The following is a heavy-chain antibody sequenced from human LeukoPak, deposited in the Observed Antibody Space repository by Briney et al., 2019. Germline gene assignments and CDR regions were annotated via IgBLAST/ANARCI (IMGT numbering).Heavy chain of an antibody. V-gene: IGHV3-23*01. CDR1: GVTFTTYV. CDR2: MSGSGGST. D-gene: IGHD3-9*01. Sequence: GGSLRLSCAASGVTFTTYVMSWVRQAPGKGLEWVSTMSGSGGSTYYADSVKGRFTISRDNSKNTLYLQMNSLRAEDTAIYYCAKGPVKYYDILTGNFDYWGQGTLVTVSS. CDR3: AKGPVKYYDILTGNFDY. J-gene: IGHJ4*02.